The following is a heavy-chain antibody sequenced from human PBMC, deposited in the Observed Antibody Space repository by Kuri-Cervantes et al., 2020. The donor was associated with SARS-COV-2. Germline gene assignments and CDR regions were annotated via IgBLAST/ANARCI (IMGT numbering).Heavy chain of an antibody. Sequence: GGSLRLSCAASGFTVSSNYMSWVRQAPGKGLEWVSVIYSGGSTYYADSVKGRFTISRDNSKNTLYLQMNSLRAEDTAVYYCARAPHVDTAMEHYFDYWGQGTLVTVSS. J-gene: IGHJ4*02. CDR3: ARAPHVDTAMEHYFDY. CDR1: GFTVSSNY. D-gene: IGHD5-18*01. V-gene: IGHV3-53*01. CDR2: IYSGGST.